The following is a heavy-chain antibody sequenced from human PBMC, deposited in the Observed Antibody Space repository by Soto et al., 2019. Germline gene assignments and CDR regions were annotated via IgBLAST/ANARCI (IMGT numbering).Heavy chain of an antibody. CDR2: VYYSGST. Sequence: SETLSLTCTVSGGSISSSSYYWGWIRHPPGRGLEWIGSVYYSGSTHDNPSLQSRVSISVDTSRNQFSPNLISVTAADTAVYFRARQPRGPGYGERGLYFDHWGQGTLVTVS. CDR1: GGSISSSSYY. J-gene: IGHJ4*02. CDR3: ARQPRGPGYGERGLYFDH. V-gene: IGHV4-39*01. D-gene: IGHD3-16*01.